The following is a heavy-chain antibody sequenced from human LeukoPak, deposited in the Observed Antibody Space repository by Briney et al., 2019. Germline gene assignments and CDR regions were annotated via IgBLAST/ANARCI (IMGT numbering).Heavy chain of an antibody. J-gene: IGHJ3*02. CDR3: ARHSVKDYDILTGYYRGAFDI. V-gene: IGHV4-59*08. D-gene: IGHD3-9*01. CDR1: GGSISSYY. Sequence: SETLSLTCTVSGGSISSYYWSWIRQPPGKGLEWIGYIYYSGSTYYNPSLKSRVTISVDTSKNQFSLKLSSVTAADTAVYYCARHSVKDYDILTGYYRGAFDIWGQGTMVTVSS. CDR2: IYYSGST.